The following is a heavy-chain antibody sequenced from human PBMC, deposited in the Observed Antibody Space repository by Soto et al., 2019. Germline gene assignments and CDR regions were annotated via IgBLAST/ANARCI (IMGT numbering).Heavy chain of an antibody. J-gene: IGHJ3*02. CDR1: GFTFSNAW. V-gene: IGHV3-15*01. Sequence: GGSLRLSCAASGFTFSNAWMSWVRQAPGKGLEWVGRIKSKTDGGTTDYAAPVKGRFTISRDDSKNTLYLQMNSLKTEDTAVYYCTTDRRYDILTGYYAFDIWGQGTMVTVSS. D-gene: IGHD3-9*01. CDR2: IKSKTDGGTT. CDR3: TTDRRYDILTGYYAFDI.